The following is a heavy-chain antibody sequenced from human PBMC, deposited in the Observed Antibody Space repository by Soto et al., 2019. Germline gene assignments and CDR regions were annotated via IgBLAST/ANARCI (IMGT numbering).Heavy chain of an antibody. CDR3: ARHVDSSSWYRIYYYYGMDV. CDR2: IYYSGST. J-gene: IGHJ6*02. Sequence: SETLSLTCTVSGGSISSSSYYWGWIRQPPGKGLEWIGSIYYSGSTYYNPSLKSRVTISVDTSKNQFSLKLSSVTAADTAAYYCARHVDSSSWYRIYYYYGMDVWGQGTTVTVSS. CDR1: GGSISSSSYY. V-gene: IGHV4-39*01. D-gene: IGHD6-13*01.